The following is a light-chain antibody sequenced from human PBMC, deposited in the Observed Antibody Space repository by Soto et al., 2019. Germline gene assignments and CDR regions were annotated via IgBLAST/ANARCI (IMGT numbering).Light chain of an antibody. CDR1: SSDVGGYNY. Sequence: QSALTQPASVSGSPGQSITISCTGTSSDVGGYNYVSWYQQHPGKAPKLMIYDVSNRPSGVSNRFSGSKSGNTASLTISGLQAEEEADYYCSSYTSSSTPRMFGGGTKVTVL. J-gene: IGLJ3*02. V-gene: IGLV2-14*01. CDR2: DVS. CDR3: SSYTSSSTPRM.